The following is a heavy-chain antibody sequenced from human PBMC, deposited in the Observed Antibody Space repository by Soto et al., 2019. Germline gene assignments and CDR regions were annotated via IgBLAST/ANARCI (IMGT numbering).Heavy chain of an antibody. CDR1: GFSLSTSGVG. CDR2: IYWDDDK. Sequence: QITLKESGPTLVKPTQTLTLTCTFSGFSLSTSGVGLGWIRQPPGKALEWLAVIYWDDDKRSSSSLKSRLTITKDTSKNQVVLTMTNMDPVDTATYYCAHHPYYGLAPYSFDYWGQGILVTVSS. V-gene: IGHV2-5*02. J-gene: IGHJ4*02. CDR3: AHHPYYGLAPYSFDY. D-gene: IGHD3-10*01.